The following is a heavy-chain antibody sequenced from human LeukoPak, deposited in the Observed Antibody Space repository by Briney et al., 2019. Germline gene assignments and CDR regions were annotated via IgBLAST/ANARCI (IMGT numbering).Heavy chain of an antibody. Sequence: GGSLRLSCAASGFTFSSYAMHWVRQAPGKGLEWVAVISYDRSNKYYADSVKGRFTISRDNSKDTLYVQMNSLRAEDTAVYYCGRDRYVINYWGQGTLVTVSS. J-gene: IGHJ4*02. CDR2: ISYDRSNK. V-gene: IGHV3-30*04. CDR3: GRDRYVINY. D-gene: IGHD5-12*01. CDR1: GFTFSSYA.